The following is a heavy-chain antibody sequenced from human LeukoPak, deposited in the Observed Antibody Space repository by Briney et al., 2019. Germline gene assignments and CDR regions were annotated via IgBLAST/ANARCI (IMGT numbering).Heavy chain of an antibody. Sequence: GGSLRHSCAASGFTFSNYAMHWVRQAPGKGLEWVAVMSYDESIEYYADSVKGRFTISRDNSKNTLYLQMSSLRAEDTAVYYCASGTRQWLVQDYWGQGTLVTVSS. V-gene: IGHV3-30-3*01. CDR2: MSYDESIE. J-gene: IGHJ4*02. CDR1: GFTFSNYA. D-gene: IGHD6-19*01. CDR3: ASGTRQWLVQDY.